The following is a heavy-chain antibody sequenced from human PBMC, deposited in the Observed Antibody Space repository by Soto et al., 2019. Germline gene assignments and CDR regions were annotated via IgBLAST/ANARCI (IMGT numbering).Heavy chain of an antibody. CDR3: AKGGVGSSWTKYYFES. Sequence: PGGSLRLSCAASGFIFSTYGMHWVRQAPGKGLEWVAVIWYDGSNKYYADSVKGRFTISRDNSKNTLYLQMNSLRAEDTAVYYCAKGGVGSSWTKYYFESWGQGTLVTVSS. D-gene: IGHD6-13*01. J-gene: IGHJ4*02. V-gene: IGHV3-33*06. CDR1: GFIFSTYG. CDR2: IWYDGSNK.